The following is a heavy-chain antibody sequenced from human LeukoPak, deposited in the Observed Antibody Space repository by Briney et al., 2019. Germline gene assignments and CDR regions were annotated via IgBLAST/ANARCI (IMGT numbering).Heavy chain of an antibody. J-gene: IGHJ4*02. V-gene: IGHV1-69*04. D-gene: IGHD2-15*01. CDR1: GGTFSSYA. CDR2: IIPILGIA. Sequence: ASVKVSCKAYGGTFSSYAISWVRQAPGQGLEWMGRIIPILGIANHAQRFQGRVTITADKSTSTAYMELSSLRSEDTAVYYCAGGWDCSGGSCYSCFDYWGQGTLVTVSS. CDR3: AGGWDCSGGSCYSCFDY.